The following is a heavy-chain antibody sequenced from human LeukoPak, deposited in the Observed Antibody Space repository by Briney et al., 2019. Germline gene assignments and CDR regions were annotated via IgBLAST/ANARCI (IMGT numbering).Heavy chain of an antibody. CDR2: ISRSSSTI. Sequence: GGSLRLSCVASGFTFSDFDMNWVRQAPGKGLEWILYISRSSSTIYYADSVKGRFTISRDNAKNSLYLQMNSLRDEDTAVYYCARGADYGPDYWGQGTLVTVSS. D-gene: IGHD4-17*01. V-gene: IGHV3-48*02. CDR3: ARGADYGPDY. CDR1: GFTFSDFD. J-gene: IGHJ4*02.